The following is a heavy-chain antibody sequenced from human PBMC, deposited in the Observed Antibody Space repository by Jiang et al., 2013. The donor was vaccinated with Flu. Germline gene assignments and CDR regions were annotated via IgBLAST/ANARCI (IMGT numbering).Heavy chain of an antibody. CDR1: GYTFTGYY. J-gene: IGHJ6*02. CDR2: INPNSGGT. V-gene: IGHV1-2*06. Sequence: GAEVKKPGASVKVSCKASGYTFTGYYMHWVRQAPGQGLEWMGRINPNSGGTNYAQKFQGRVTMTRDTSISTAYMELSRLRSDDTAVYYCARQGSQDYYYYYGMDVWGQGTTVTVSS. CDR3: ARQGSQDYYYYYGMDV.